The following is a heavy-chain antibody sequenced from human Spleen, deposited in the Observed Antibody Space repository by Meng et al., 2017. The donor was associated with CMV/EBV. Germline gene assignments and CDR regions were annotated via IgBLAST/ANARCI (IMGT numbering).Heavy chain of an antibody. CDR1: GGSISSSNL. Sequence: VQLQESGPGLVKPSGTLSLTCAVSGGSISSSNLWTWVRQVPGKGLEWIGEIYQSGSTNYNPSLKSRVTISVDKFKNQFSLKLGSVTAADTAAYYCARIERRRILKYCGSDCSTTDYWGQGTLVTVSS. J-gene: IGHJ4*02. CDR2: IYQSGST. CDR3: ARIERRRILKYCGSDCSTTDY. D-gene: IGHD2-21*02. V-gene: IGHV4-4*02.